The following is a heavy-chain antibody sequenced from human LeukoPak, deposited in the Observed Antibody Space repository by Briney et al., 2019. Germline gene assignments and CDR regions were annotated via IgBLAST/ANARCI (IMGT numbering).Heavy chain of an antibody. J-gene: IGHJ4*02. V-gene: IGHV4-39*01. CDR3: AKSGGYGLIDY. Sequence: PSETLSLTCTVSGGSISSSSYYWGWIRQPPGKGLEWIGNIYYSGSTYYNVSLQSRVTISIDTSKNQFSLRLNSVTAADTAMYYCAKSGGYGLIDYWGQGTLVTVSS. D-gene: IGHD1-26*01. CDR1: GGSISSSSYY. CDR2: IYYSGST.